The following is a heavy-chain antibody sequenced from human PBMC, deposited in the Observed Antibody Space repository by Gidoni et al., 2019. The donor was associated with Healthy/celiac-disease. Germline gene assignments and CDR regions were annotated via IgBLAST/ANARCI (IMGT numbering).Heavy chain of an antibody. CDR2: ISYDGSNK. CDR3: AKGTLVGATTLFDY. D-gene: IGHD1-26*01. Sequence: VISYDGSNKYYADSVKGRFTISRDNSKNTLYLQMNSLRAEDTAVYYCAKGTLVGATTLFDYWGQGTLVTVSS. V-gene: IGHV3-30*18. J-gene: IGHJ4*02.